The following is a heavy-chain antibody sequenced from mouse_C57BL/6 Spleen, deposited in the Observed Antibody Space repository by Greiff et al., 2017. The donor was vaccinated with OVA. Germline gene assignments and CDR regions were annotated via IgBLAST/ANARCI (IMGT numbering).Heavy chain of an antibody. CDR3: TPWGYGSSYGFAY. D-gene: IGHD1-1*01. Sequence: EVKLQESGAELVRPGASVKLSCTASGFNIKDDYMHWVKQRPEQGLEWIGWIDPENGDTEYASKFQGKATITADTSSNTAYLQLSSLTSEDTAVYYCTPWGYGSSYGFAYWGQGTLVTVSA. CDR2: IDPENGDT. CDR1: GFNIKDDY. J-gene: IGHJ3*01. V-gene: IGHV14-4*01.